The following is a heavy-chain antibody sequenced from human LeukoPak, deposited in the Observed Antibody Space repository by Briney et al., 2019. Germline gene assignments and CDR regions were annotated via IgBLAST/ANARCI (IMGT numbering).Heavy chain of an antibody. D-gene: IGHD1-1*01. V-gene: IGHV4-34*01. J-gene: IGHJ5*02. CDR3: ARDGRPYRWFDP. Sequence: SETLSLTCAVYGGSFSGYYWSWIRQPPGKGLEWIGEINHSGSTNYNPSLKSRVTISVDTSKNQSSLKLSSVTAADTAVYYCARDGRPYRWFDPWGQGTLVTVSS. CDR1: GGSFSGYY. CDR2: INHSGST.